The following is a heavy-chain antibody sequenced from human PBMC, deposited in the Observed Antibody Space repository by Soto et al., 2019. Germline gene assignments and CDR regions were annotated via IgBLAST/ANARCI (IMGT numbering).Heavy chain of an antibody. J-gene: IGHJ4*02. Sequence: ASVEVSCEASGYTFTSYAMHWVRQAPGQRLEWMGWINAGNGNTKYSQKFQGRVTITRDTSASTAYMELSSLRSEDTAVYYCARPKYSSGWYIVAYWGQGTLVTVSS. V-gene: IGHV1-3*01. CDR1: GYTFTSYA. CDR2: INAGNGNT. D-gene: IGHD6-19*01. CDR3: ARPKYSSGWYIVAY.